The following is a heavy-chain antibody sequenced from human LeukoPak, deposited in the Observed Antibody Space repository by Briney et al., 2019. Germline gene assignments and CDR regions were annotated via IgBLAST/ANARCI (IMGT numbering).Heavy chain of an antibody. CDR2: IRYDGSNK. V-gene: IGHV3-30*02. CDR1: GFTFSSYV. D-gene: IGHD3-22*01. J-gene: IGHJ4*02. Sequence: PGGSLRLSCAASGFTFSSYVMHWVRQAPGKGLEWVAFIRYDGSNKYYADSVKGRFTISRDNSKNTLYLQMNSLRAEDTAVYYCAKDYYDSSGLGYWGQGTLVTVSS. CDR3: AKDYYDSSGLGY.